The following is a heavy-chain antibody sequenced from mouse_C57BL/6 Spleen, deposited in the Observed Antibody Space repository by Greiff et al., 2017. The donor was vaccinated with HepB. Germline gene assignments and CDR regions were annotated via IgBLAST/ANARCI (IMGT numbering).Heavy chain of an antibody. Sequence: QVQLQQSGPELVKPGASVKISCKASGYAFSSSWMNWVKQRPGKGLEWIGRIYPGDGDTNYNGKFKGKATLTADKSSSTAYMQLSSLTSEDSAVYFCAKRAYYYGSSIYAMDYWGQGTSVTVSS. V-gene: IGHV1-82*01. CDR1: GYAFSSSW. CDR3: AKRAYYYGSSIYAMDY. CDR2: IYPGDGDT. D-gene: IGHD1-1*01. J-gene: IGHJ4*01.